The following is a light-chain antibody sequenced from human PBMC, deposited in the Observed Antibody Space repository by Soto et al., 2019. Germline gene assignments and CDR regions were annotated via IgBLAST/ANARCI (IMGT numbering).Light chain of an antibody. CDR1: QGVNNY. V-gene: IGKV1-27*01. CDR2: TAS. Sequence: DIQMTQSPSSLSASVGDRVTITCRASQGVNNYLAWCQHKPGKGPNLLIYTASALQSGAPSRFSGSGSGTYFTLTISSLQPEDVATYYCQKYSDAPSITFGQGTRLESK. CDR3: QKYSDAPSIT. J-gene: IGKJ5*01.